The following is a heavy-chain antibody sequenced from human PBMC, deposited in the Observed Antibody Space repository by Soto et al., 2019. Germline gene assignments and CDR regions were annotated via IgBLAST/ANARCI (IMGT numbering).Heavy chain of an antibody. CDR3: ARVRSGSGSPFPYYFDY. J-gene: IGHJ4*02. V-gene: IGHV4-4*02. CDR1: GGSISSSNW. D-gene: IGHD3-22*01. CDR2: IYHSGST. Sequence: SETLSLTCAVSGGSISSSNWWSWVRQPPGKGLEWIGEIYHSGSTNYNPSLKSRVTISVDKSKNQLSLKLSSVTAADTAVYYCARVRSGSGSPFPYYFDYWGQGTLVTVSS.